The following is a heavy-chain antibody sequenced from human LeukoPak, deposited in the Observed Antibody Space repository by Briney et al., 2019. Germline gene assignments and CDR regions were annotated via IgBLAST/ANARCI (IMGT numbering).Heavy chain of an antibody. V-gene: IGHV3-74*01. CDR1: GFMFSSYW. Sequence: GGSLRLSCVASGFMFSSYWMNWVRQAPGKGLVWVSRINSDGSSTSYADSVKGRFTISRDNAKNTLFLQMNSLRAEDTAVYYCARGPGAFDIWGQGTMVTVSS. J-gene: IGHJ3*02. D-gene: IGHD2-2*01. CDR2: INSDGSST. CDR3: ARGPGAFDI.